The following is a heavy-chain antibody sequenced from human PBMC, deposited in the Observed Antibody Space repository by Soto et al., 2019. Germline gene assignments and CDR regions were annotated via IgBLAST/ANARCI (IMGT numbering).Heavy chain of an antibody. V-gene: IGHV1-69*13. Sequence: ASVKVSCKASGGTFSSYAISWVRQAPGQGLEWMGGIIPIFGTANYAQKFQGRVTITADESTSTAYMELSSLRSEDTAVYYCARDGPAAAIFGYWGQGTLVTVSS. CDR2: IIPIFGTA. J-gene: IGHJ4*02. CDR1: GGTFSSYA. D-gene: IGHD2-2*01. CDR3: ARDGPAAAIFGY.